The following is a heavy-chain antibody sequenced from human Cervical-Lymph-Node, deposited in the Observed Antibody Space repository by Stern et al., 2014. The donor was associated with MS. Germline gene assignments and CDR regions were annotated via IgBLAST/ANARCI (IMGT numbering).Heavy chain of an antibody. J-gene: IGHJ6*01. Sequence: VQLVQSGAEVKKPGSSVKVSCKASGDTFTDYAISWVRQAPGQGPEWMGGITPIFGSAGYAQKFQGRLTITADRSTSTAYMDLSSLTSEDTAVYYCAREVGSLAMGVWGQGTTVIVSS. CDR2: ITPIFGSA. CDR1: GDTFTDYA. CDR3: AREVGSLAMGV. V-gene: IGHV1-69*06. D-gene: IGHD1-1*01.